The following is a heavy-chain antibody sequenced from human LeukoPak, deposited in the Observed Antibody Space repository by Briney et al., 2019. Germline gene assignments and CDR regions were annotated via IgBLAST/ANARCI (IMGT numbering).Heavy chain of an antibody. Sequence: SETLSLTCAVYGGSSSGYYWSWIRQPPGKGLEWIGEINHSGSTNYNPSLKSRVTISVDTSKNQFSLKLSSVTAADTAVYYCARSGLVVFNYWGQGTLVTVSS. CDR3: ARSGLVVFNY. CDR2: INHSGST. J-gene: IGHJ4*02. CDR1: GGSSSGYY. V-gene: IGHV4-34*01. D-gene: IGHD2-8*02.